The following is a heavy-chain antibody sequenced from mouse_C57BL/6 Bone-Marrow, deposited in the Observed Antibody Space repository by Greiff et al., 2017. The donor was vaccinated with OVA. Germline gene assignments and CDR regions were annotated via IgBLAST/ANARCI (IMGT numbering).Heavy chain of an antibody. V-gene: IGHV7-1*01. D-gene: IGHD1-1*01. CDR2: SRNKANDYTT. CDR1: GFTFSDFY. Sequence: EVQLVESGGGLVQSGRSLRLSCATSGFTFSDFYMEWVRQAPGKGLEWIAASRNKANDYTTEYSASVKGRFIVSRDTSQSILYLQMNALRAEDTAIYYCARDADYYGSSPLAMDYWGQGTSVTVSS. J-gene: IGHJ4*01. CDR3: ARDADYYGSSPLAMDY.